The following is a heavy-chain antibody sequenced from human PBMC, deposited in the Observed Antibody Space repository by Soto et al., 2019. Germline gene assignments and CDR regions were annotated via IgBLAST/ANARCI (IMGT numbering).Heavy chain of an antibody. V-gene: IGHV3-13*01. Sequence: EVQLVESGGGLVQPGGSPRLSCAASGFTFSSYDMHWVRQATGKGLEWVSAIGTAGDTYYPGSVKGRFTISRENAKNSLYLQMNSLRAEDTAVYYCARDRGSSSSGELDYWGQGTLVTVSS. CDR3: ARDRGSSSSGELDY. J-gene: IGHJ4*02. D-gene: IGHD6-6*01. CDR2: IGTAGDT. CDR1: GFTFSSYD.